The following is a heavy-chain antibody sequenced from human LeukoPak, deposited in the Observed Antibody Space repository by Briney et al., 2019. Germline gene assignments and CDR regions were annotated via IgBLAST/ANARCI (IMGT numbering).Heavy chain of an antibody. D-gene: IGHD3-10*01. V-gene: IGHV3-66*01. CDR1: GFTVSSKY. J-gene: IGHJ5*02. CDR2: IYSGGTT. CDR3: ASLDAGSGSWLMGENWSDP. Sequence: GGSLRLSCAASGFTVSSKYMSWVRQAPGKGLEWVSVIYSGGTTYYADSVKGRFTISRDNSKKSLYLQMNSLRAEDTAVYYCASLDAGSGSWLMGENWSDPWGQGALVTASS.